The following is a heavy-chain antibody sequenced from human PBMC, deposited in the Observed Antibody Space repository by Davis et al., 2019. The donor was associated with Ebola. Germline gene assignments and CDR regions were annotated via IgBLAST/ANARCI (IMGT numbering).Heavy chain of an antibody. V-gene: IGHV3-7*03. CDR2: IYKDGSET. J-gene: IGHJ4*02. Sequence: GESLTISCAGSGLVFNTYWMNWVRQAPGKGLEWVANIYKDGSETFYVDSVKGRFTISRDNTKNSVYLQMTSLRVEDTGIYYCAGGQGWTTDYWGQGALVTVSS. D-gene: IGHD1-1*01. CDR3: AGGQGWTTDY. CDR1: GLVFNTYW.